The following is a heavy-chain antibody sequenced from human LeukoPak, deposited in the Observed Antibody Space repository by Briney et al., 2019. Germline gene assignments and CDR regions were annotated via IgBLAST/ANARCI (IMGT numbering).Heavy chain of an antibody. Sequence: GGSLRLSCEGSAFIFSRYSINWVRQAPGKGLEWVSVIWGNGYTTYYADSAKGRFTISRDNSKNTVYLQMDSLRAEDTAIYYCAKDREPDDGYDIDSWGQGTLVTVSS. J-gene: IGHJ4*02. CDR3: AKDREPDDGYDIDS. V-gene: IGHV3-23*01. CDR2: IWGNGYTT. D-gene: IGHD5-12*01. CDR1: AFIFSRYS.